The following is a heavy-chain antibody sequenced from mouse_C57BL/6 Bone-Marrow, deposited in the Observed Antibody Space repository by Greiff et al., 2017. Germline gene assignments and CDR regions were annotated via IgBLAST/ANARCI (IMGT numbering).Heavy chain of an antibody. V-gene: IGHV8-8*01. CDR1: GFSLSTFGMG. D-gene: IGHD1-1*01. Sequence: QVTLKESGPGILQPSPTLSLSCSFSGFSLSTFGMGVGWIRQPSGKGLEWLAHIWWDDDKYDNPALKSRLTISKDTSKNQVFLKSAHVDTADTATYYWARRGGLYGRWYFDVWGTGTTLTVSS. J-gene: IGHJ1*03. CDR3: ARRGGLYGRWYFDV. CDR2: IWWDDDK.